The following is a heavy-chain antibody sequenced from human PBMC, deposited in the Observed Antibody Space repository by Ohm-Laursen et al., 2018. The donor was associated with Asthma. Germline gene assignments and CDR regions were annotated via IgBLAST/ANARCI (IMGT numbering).Heavy chain of an antibody. CDR2: ISLGGGGT. CDR1: GFTFRNYA. V-gene: IGHV3-23*01. CDR3: AKDISAGSRTGAFDI. J-gene: IGHJ3*02. D-gene: IGHD1/OR15-1a*01. Sequence: SLRLSCTASGFTFRNYAMTWVRQAPGKGLEWVSTISLGGGGTYFADSVRGRFTISRDNSKNTLYLQMNSLRAEDTAVYYCAKDISAGSRTGAFDIWGQGTMVTVSS.